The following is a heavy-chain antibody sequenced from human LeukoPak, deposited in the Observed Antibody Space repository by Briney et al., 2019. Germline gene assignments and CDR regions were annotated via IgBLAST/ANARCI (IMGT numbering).Heavy chain of an antibody. Sequence: PSETLFLTCTVSGGSISSYYWSWIRQPPGKGLEWIGYIYYSGSTNYNPSLKSRVTISVDMSKNQFSLKLSSVAAADTAVYYCARVSTMVRGVIGIDPWGQGTLVTVSS. D-gene: IGHD3-10*01. CDR1: GGSISSYY. V-gene: IGHV4-59*01. CDR3: ARVSTMVRGVIGIDP. CDR2: IYYSGST. J-gene: IGHJ5*02.